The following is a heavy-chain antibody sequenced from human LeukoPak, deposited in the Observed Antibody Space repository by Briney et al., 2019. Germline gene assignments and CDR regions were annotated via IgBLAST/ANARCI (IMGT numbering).Heavy chain of an antibody. D-gene: IGHD2-21*01. CDR3: ARVAMIGSPDYGMDV. V-gene: IGHV1-69*04. Sequence: VKVSCKASGYTFTSYGISWVRQAPGQGLEWMGRIIPILGIANYAQKFQGRVTITADKSTSTAYMELSSLRSEDTAVYYCARVAMIGSPDYGMDVWGQGTTVTVSS. J-gene: IGHJ6*02. CDR1: GYTFTSYG. CDR2: IIPILGIA.